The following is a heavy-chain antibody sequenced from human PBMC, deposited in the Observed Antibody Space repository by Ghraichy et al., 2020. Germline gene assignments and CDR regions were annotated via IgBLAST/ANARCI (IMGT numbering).Heavy chain of an antibody. V-gene: IGHV3-30*18. CDR3: AKAGHYDSSGYYYYLDF. Sequence: GGSLRLSCAASRFTFSSYGMHWVRQAPGKGLEWVASVSYEGSDKNYADSVKGRFTISRDNSKNTLYLQMNSLGVEDTAVYFCAKAGHYDSSGYYYYLDFWGQGTLVTVSS. CDR1: RFTFSSYG. CDR2: VSYEGSDK. D-gene: IGHD3-22*01. J-gene: IGHJ4*02.